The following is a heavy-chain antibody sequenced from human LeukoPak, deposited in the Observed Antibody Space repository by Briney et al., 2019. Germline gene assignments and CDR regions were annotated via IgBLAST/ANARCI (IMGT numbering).Heavy chain of an antibody. CDR3: ASNYYVTKAAFDI. Sequence: SETLSLTCTLSGGSISSYYWSCIRQPPGEGLECGGYIYYSGSTNYNPSIKSRVTISVDTSKNQFSQKLSSVTAADTAVYYCASNYYVTKAAFDIWGQATMVTVSS. V-gene: IGHV4-59*01. CDR2: IYYSGST. D-gene: IGHD3-10*02. J-gene: IGHJ3*02. CDR1: GGSISSYY.